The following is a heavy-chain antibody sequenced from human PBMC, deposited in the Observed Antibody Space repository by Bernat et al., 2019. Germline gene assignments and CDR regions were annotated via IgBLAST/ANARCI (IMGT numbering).Heavy chain of an antibody. CDR2: VDWKGDST. Sequence: EVQLLESGGGLVQPGGSLRLSCAASGFRFDDYGMSWVRQAPGKGLEWVSGVDWKGDSTGYADSVKGRFTISRDNAKNSLYLHMNSLRAEDTAFYYCASGYCGSAGCYANFDYWGQGTLVTVSS. D-gene: IGHD2-2*01. V-gene: IGHV3-20*04. J-gene: IGHJ4*02. CDR1: GFRFDDYG. CDR3: ASGYCGSAGCYANFDY.